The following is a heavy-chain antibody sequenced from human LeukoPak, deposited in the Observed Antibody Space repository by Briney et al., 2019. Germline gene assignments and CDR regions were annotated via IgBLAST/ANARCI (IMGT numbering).Heavy chain of an antibody. D-gene: IGHD5-18*01. CDR3: ARLWGYSYGYLDY. CDR2: IYKSGST. Sequence: SETLSLTCTVSGGSISITSYYWGWIRQPPGKGLEWIGSIYKSGSTYYNPSPKSRVTISVDTSKNQFSLKLSSVTAADTAVYYCARLWGYSYGYLDYWGQGTLVTVSS. J-gene: IGHJ4*02. CDR1: GGSISITSYY. V-gene: IGHV4-39*01.